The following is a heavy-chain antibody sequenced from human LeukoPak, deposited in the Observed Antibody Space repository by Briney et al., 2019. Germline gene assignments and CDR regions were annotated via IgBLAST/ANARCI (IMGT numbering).Heavy chain of an antibody. Sequence: AASVKVSCKASGGTFSSYAISWVRQAPGQGLEWMGGIIPIFGTANYAQKFQGRVTITADESTSTAYMELSSLRSEDTAVYYCARDGCSGGSCSSPGYWGQGTLVTVSS. CDR1: GGTFSSYA. CDR3: ARDGCSGGSCSSPGY. CDR2: IIPIFGTA. J-gene: IGHJ4*02. V-gene: IGHV1-69*13. D-gene: IGHD2-15*01.